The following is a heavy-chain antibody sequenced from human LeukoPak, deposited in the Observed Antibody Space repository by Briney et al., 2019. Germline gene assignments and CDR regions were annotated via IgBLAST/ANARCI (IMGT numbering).Heavy chain of an antibody. Sequence: SETLSLTCSVSGDSNSLYYWSWIRQTPGKGLEWIPYISYSGSANYSPSLKSRVTVSVDTSKNQFSLKLSSVTAADTAVYYCARDYYDSSGYFDAFDIWGQGTMVTVSS. V-gene: IGHV4-59*01. CDR3: ARDYYDSSGYFDAFDI. D-gene: IGHD3-22*01. J-gene: IGHJ3*02. CDR1: GDSNSLYY. CDR2: ISYSGSA.